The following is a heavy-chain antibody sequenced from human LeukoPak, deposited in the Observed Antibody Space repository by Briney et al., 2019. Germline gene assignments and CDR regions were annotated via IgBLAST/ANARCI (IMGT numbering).Heavy chain of an antibody. J-gene: IGHJ4*02. D-gene: IGHD3-22*01. Sequence: GGSLRLSCAASGFTFSSYAMSWVRQAPGKGLEWVANIKQDGSEKYYVDSVKGRFTISRDNAKNSLYLQMNSLRAEDTAIYYCAKEASSGYYTALYFDFWGQGTLVTVSS. V-gene: IGHV3-7*03. CDR1: GFTFSSYA. CDR2: IKQDGSEK. CDR3: AKEASSGYYTALYFDF.